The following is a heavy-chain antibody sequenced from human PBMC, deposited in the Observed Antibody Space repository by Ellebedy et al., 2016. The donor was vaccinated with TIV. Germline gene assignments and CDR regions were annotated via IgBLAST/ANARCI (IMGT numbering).Heavy chain of an antibody. CDR2: ISAYNGNT. Sequence: AASVKVSCKTSGYTFTSYGISWARQAPGQGLEWMGWISAYNGNTNYAQMLQGRVTMTTDTFTSTAYMELRSLRSDDTAVHYCARYCNSTTCSNWFDPWGQGTLVTVSS. CDR1: GYTFTSYG. CDR3: ARYCNSTTCSNWFDP. D-gene: IGHD2-2*01. V-gene: IGHV1-18*04. J-gene: IGHJ5*02.